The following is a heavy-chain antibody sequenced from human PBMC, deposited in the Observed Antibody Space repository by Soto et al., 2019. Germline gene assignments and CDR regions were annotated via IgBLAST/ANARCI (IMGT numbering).Heavy chain of an antibody. CDR2: ISGSGGSI. J-gene: IGHJ6*02. CDR3: VKGYWKGDI. D-gene: IGHD1-1*01. V-gene: IGHV3-23*01. Sequence: PGGSLRLSCSASGFTFSSYAMHWVRQAPGNGLEWVSAISGSGGSIHYADSVKGRFTISRDNSKNTLYLQMNSLRDEDTAVYHCVKGYWKGDIWGQGTTVTVSS. CDR1: GFTFSSYA.